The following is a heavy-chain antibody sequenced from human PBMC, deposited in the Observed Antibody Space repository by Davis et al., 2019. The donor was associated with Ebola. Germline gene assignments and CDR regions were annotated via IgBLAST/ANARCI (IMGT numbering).Heavy chain of an antibody. D-gene: IGHD3-22*01. V-gene: IGHV3-30-3*01. CDR2: ISYDGSNK. J-gene: IGHJ4*02. CDR1: GFTFSSYA. Sequence: PGGSLRLSCAASGFTFSSYAMHWVRQAPGKGLEWVAVISYDGSNKYYADSVKGRFTISRDNAKNSLYLQMNSLRAEDTAVYYCARDEVPDLRWKNYYDSSGPSPYWGQGTLVTVSS. CDR3: ARDEVPDLRWKNYYDSSGPSPY.